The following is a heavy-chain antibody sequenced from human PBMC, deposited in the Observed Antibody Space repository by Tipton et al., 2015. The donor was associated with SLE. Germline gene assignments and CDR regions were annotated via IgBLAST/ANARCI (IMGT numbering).Heavy chain of an antibody. D-gene: IGHD1-26*01. J-gene: IGHJ4*02. Sequence: TLSLTCAVSGGSISSSNWWSWVRQPPGKGLEWIGEIYHSGSTNYNPSLKSRVTISVDTSKNQFSLKLSSVTAADTAVYYCARDGELEAPDYWGQGTLVTVSS. V-gene: IGHV4-4*02. CDR1: GGSISSSNW. CDR3: ARDGELEAPDY. CDR2: IYHSGST.